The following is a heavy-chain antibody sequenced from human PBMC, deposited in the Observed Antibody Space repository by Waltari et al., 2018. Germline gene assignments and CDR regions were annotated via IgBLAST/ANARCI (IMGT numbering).Heavy chain of an antibody. CDR1: GFNFSHYP. Sequence: VQLLESGGGLVQHGGSLRLSCAASGFNFSHYPVSWVRQAPGKGLEWVSAIGGSGGTTYFADSVKGRFTISRDNSKDTLYLQMNSLRAEDTAVYYCAKLPTATSFLDYWGQGTLVTVSS. D-gene: IGHD1-1*01. J-gene: IGHJ4*02. CDR3: AKLPTATSFLDY. V-gene: IGHV3-23*01. CDR2: IGGSGGTT.